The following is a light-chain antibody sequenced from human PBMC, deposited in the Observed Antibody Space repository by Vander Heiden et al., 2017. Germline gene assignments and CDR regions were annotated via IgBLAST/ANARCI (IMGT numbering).Light chain of an antibody. V-gene: IGKV1-39*01. CDR2: GAS. CDR3: QQSYNPPYT. Sequence: DLQMTQSPSSLSASVGDRVTITCRASQSSSNYLNWYQHKPGRAPNLLIYGASRLQSGVPSRFSGSGSGTDFTLTISSLQPEDFATYYCQQSYNPPYTFGQGTKLEIK. CDR1: QSSSNY. J-gene: IGKJ2*01.